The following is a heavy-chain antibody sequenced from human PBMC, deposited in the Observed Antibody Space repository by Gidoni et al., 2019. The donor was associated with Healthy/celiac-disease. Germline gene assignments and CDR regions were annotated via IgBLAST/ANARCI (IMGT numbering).Heavy chain of an antibody. J-gene: IGHJ3*02. Sequence: QLQLQESGPGLVKPSETPSPTCTVSGGSISSSSYYWGWIRQPPGKGLAWIGCLYYSGSTYYNPSLKSRVTISVDTSKNQFSLKLSSVAAADAAVYYCGRRDGSYSRDSFDIWGQGTMVTVSS. CDR1: GGSISSSSYY. V-gene: IGHV4-39*01. CDR3: GRRDGSYSRDSFDI. D-gene: IGHD1-26*01. CDR2: LYYSGST.